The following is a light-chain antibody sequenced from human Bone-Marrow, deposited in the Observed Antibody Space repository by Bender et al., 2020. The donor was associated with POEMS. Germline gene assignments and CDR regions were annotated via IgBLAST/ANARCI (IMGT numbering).Light chain of an antibody. CDR3: CSYAGSMTFL. J-gene: IGLJ1*01. CDR1: SSDVGGYNY. V-gene: IGLV2-11*01. CDR2: DVT. Sequence: QSALTQPRSVSGSPGQSVAISCTGTSSDVGGYNYVSWYQQHPGKAPKLLIYDVTKRPSGVSNRFSGSQSGNTASLTISGLQAEDEADYYCCSYAGSMTFLFGSGTNVTVL.